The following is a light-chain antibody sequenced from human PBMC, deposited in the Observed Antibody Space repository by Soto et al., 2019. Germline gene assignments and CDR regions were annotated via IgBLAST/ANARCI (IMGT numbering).Light chain of an antibody. V-gene: IGKV3-11*01. CDR2: AAS. CDR1: QSVSSF. J-gene: IGKJ5*01. CDR3: QQRDNWPPEIT. Sequence: EIVVSLSPATLSLSQGERATLSCRASQSVSSFLAWYQQKPGQAPRLLIYAASNRATGIPARFSGSGSGTDFTLTISSLEPEDFAVYYCQQRDNWPPEITFGQGTRLEIK.